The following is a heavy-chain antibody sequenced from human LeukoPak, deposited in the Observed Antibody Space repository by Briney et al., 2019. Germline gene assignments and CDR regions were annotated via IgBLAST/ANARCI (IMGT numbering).Heavy chain of an antibody. D-gene: IGHD1-7*01. CDR2: MNPNSGNT. CDR3: ARGGIKGLELPNWFDP. J-gene: IGHJ5*02. Sequence: ASVKVSCKASGYTFTSYDINWVRQATGQGLEWMGWMNPNSGNTGYAQKFQGRVTITRNTSISTAYMELSSLRSEDTAVYYCARGGIKGLELPNWFDPWGQGTLVTVSS. V-gene: IGHV1-8*03. CDR1: GYTFTSYD.